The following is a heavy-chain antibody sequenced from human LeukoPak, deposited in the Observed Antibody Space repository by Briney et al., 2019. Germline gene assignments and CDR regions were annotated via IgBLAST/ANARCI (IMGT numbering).Heavy chain of an antibody. CDR1: GGSFSGYY. J-gene: IGHJ6*02. CDR2: IYYSGST. Sequence: KPSETLSLTCAVYGGSFSGYYWSWIRQPPGKGLEWIGYIYYSGSTNYNPSLKSRVTISVDTSQNQFSLKLSSVTAADTAMYYCARGVYGYNYAYYYGMDVWGQGTTVTVSS. CDR3: ARGVYGYNYAYYYGMDV. V-gene: IGHV4-59*01. D-gene: IGHD5-24*01.